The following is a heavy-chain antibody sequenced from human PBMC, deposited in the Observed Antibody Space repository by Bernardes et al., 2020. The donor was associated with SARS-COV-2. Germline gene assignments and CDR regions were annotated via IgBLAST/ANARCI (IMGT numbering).Heavy chain of an antibody. D-gene: IGHD2-15*01. J-gene: IGHJ3*02. CDR2: ISAYNGNT. CDR3: ARGDIVVVVAANDAFDI. CDR1: GYTFTSYG. V-gene: IGHV1-18*01. Sequence: ASVKVSCKASGYTFTSYGISWVRQAPGQGLEWMGWISAYNGNTNYAQKLQGRVTMTTDTSTSTAYMELRSLRSDDTAVYYCARGDIVVVVAANDAFDIWGQGTMVTVSS.